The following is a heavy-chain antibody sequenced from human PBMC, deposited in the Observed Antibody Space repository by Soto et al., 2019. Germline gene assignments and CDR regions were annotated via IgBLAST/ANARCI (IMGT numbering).Heavy chain of an antibody. D-gene: IGHD3-9*01. CDR2: IIPIFGTA. J-gene: IGHJ4*02. V-gene: IGHV1-69*06. Sequence: QVQLVQSGAEVKKPGSSVKVYCKASGGTFSSYAISWVRQAPGQGLEWMGGIIPIFGTANYAQKFQGRVTITADKSTSTAYMELSSLRSEDTAVYYCATEVYDIEVTLLDYWGQGTLVTVSS. CDR3: ATEVYDIEVTLLDY. CDR1: GGTFSSYA.